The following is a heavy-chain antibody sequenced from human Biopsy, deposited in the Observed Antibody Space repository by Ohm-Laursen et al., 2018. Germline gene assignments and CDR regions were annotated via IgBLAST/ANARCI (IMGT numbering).Heavy chain of an antibody. Sequence: SLRLSCAASGFSFSDYHMRWIRQAPGRGLEWVSYISGGGTIYYGDSMKGRVTISRDNAKNSLYLQMHSLRAEDTAVYYCARDTRWSPYSMDVWGQGNTVTVSS. V-gene: IGHV3-11*01. CDR2: ISGGGTI. D-gene: IGHD4-23*01. CDR1: GFSFSDYH. CDR3: ARDTRWSPYSMDV. J-gene: IGHJ6*02.